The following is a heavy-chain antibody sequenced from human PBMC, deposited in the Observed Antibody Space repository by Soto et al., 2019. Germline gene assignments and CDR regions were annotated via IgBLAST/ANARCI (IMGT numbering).Heavy chain of an antibody. Sequence: SETLSLTCAVYGGSFSGYYWSWIRQPPGKGLEWIGYIYYRGSTNYNPSLKSRVTISVDTSKNQFSLKLSSVTAADTAVYYCARGYSYGYVDYWGQGTLVTVSS. J-gene: IGHJ4*02. CDR3: ARGYSYGYVDY. D-gene: IGHD5-18*01. CDR2: IYYRGST. V-gene: IGHV4-59*01. CDR1: GGSFSGYY.